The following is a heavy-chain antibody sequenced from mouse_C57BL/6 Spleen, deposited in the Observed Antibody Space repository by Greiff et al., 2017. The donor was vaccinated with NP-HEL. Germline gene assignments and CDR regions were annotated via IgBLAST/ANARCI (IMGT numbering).Heavy chain of an antibody. CDR1: GYSITSGYY. CDR2: ISYDGSN. D-gene: IGHD3-2*02. Sequence: EVQLQQSGPGLVKPSQSLSLTCSVTGYSITSGYYWNWIRQFPGNKLEWMGYISYDGSNNYNPSLKNRISITRDTSKNQFFLKLNSVTTEDTATYYCAREAQATFAYWGQGTLVTVSA. CDR3: AREAQATFAY. J-gene: IGHJ3*01. V-gene: IGHV3-6*01.